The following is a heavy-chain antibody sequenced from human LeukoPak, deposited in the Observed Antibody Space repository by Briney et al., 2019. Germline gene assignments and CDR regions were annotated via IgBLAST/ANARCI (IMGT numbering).Heavy chain of an antibody. D-gene: IGHD3-22*01. Sequence: ASVKVSCKASGGTFSSYAISWVRQAPGQGLEWMGGIIPIFGTANYAQKFQGRVTMTTDTSTRTAYMELRSLRSDDTAVYYCARDGYYDYWGQGTLVTVSS. CDR1: GGTFSSYA. CDR3: ARDGYYDY. V-gene: IGHV1-69*05. CDR2: IIPIFGTA. J-gene: IGHJ4*02.